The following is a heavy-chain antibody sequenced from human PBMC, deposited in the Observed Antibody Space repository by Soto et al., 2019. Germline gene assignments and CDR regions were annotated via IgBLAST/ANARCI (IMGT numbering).Heavy chain of an antibody. Sequence: QVQVVQSGAEVKKPGSSVKVSCKASGGSFNNYGISWVRQDPGQGLDWMGGIIPVFGTPHYAQKFQDRVTITADESTSTVYMEVSSLTSEDTAVYYCARGDATKIVVTTYYGLDVWGQGTTVTVSS. CDR3: ARGDATKIVVTTYYGLDV. CDR2: IIPVFGTP. V-gene: IGHV1-69*12. CDR1: GGSFNNYG. J-gene: IGHJ6*02. D-gene: IGHD3-22*01.